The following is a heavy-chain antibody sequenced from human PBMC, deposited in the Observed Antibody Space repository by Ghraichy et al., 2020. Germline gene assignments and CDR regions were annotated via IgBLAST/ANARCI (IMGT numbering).Heavy chain of an antibody. CDR2: IRKNESGK. D-gene: IGHD3-22*01. J-gene: IGHJ4*02. CDR3: ARHLFYSGNSGYSREYRYFDY. V-gene: IGHV3-7*03. CDR1: GFTFSTNG. Sequence: GGSLRLSCAVSGFTFSTNGMNWVRKPQGKGLGWVANIRKNESGKYYVNSVKGRFTISRDNATNSLYMQMDSLRAEDTAVYYCARHLFYSGNSGYSREYRYFDYWGQGTLVTVSS.